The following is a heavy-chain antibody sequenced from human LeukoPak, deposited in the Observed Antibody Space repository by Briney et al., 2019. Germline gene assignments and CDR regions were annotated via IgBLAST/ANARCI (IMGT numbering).Heavy chain of an antibody. CDR2: IKGDGSST. V-gene: IGHV3-74*01. J-gene: IGHJ4*02. Sequence: GGSLRLSCAASGFTFSTYWMHWVRQAPGKGLVWVARIKGDGSSTIYADSVKGRFTISRDNSENTLYLQTSSLRAEDTAVYYCARASTTVPNLLDHWGRGTLVTVSS. CDR3: ARASTTVPNLLDH. CDR1: GFTFSTYW. D-gene: IGHD4-17*01.